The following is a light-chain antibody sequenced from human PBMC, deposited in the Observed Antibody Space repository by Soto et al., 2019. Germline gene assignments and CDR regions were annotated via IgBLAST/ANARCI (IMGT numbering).Light chain of an antibody. V-gene: IGKV1-5*01. Sequence: EIQMTQSPSTLSASVGDRVTITCRASQSVSYWLAWYQQKPGKAPKLLVHDASTLLSGVPSRFSGSXSGTEFILTIGSLQPDDFATYYCQQYKSYPWTFGQGTKV. CDR2: DAS. CDR1: QSVSYW. CDR3: QQYKSYPWT. J-gene: IGKJ1*01.